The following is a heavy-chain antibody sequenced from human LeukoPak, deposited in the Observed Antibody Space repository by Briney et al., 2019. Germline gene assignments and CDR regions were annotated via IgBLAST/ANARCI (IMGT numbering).Heavy chain of an antibody. CDR2: ISGSGGST. D-gene: IGHD5-12*01. CDR1: GFSFTNYA. Sequence: GGSLRLSCAASGFSFTNYAMSWVRQAPGKGLEWVSAISGSGGSTYYADSVKGRFTISRDNSKNTLYLQMNSLRAEDTAVYYCAKDRLVATIPLFDYWGQGTLVTVSS. CDR3: AKDRLVATIPLFDY. J-gene: IGHJ4*02. V-gene: IGHV3-23*01.